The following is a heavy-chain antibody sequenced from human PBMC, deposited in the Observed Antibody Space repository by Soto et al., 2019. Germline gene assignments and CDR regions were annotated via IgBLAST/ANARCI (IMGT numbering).Heavy chain of an antibody. J-gene: IGHJ6*02. CDR3: ARDRRRLGVRGSYYDYGMDV. V-gene: IGHV3-53*01. CDR2: IYSGGST. Sequence: EVQLVESGGGWIQPVWSLRLSCAASVLTVSSNYMSWVRQAPGKGLELVSVIYSGGSTYYADSVKGRFTISRDNSKITLYLQMNSRRAEDTAVYYCARDRRRLGVRGSYYDYGMDVWGQGTTVTVSS. CDR1: VLTVSSNY. D-gene: IGHD3-10*01.